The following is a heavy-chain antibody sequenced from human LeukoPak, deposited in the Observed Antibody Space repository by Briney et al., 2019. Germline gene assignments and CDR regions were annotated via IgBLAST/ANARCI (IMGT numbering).Heavy chain of an antibody. CDR2: ISGSGGST. J-gene: IGHJ4*02. Sequence: GGSLRLSCAASGFTFSSYSMNWVRQAPGKGLEWVSAISGSGGSTYYADSVKGRFTISRDNSKNTLYLQMNSLRAEDTAVYYCAKAFGKLPTRLYFDYWGQGTLVTVSS. CDR3: AKAFGKLPTRLYFDY. V-gene: IGHV3-23*01. CDR1: GFTFSSYS. D-gene: IGHD6-25*01.